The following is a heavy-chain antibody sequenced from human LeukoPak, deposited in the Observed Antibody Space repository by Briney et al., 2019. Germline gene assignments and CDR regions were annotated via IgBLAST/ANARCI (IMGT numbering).Heavy chain of an antibody. J-gene: IGHJ4*02. CDR3: ARDRSTDFWSGYYTNYFDY. V-gene: IGHV3-7*01. D-gene: IGHD3-3*01. Sequence: GGSLRLSCAASGFTFINYWMTWVRQAPGKGLEWVATIKQDGSEKYYVDSVKGRFTLSRDNAKNSLYLQMNSLRAEDTAVYYCARDRSTDFWSGYYTNYFDYWGQGTLVTVSS. CDR2: IKQDGSEK. CDR1: GFTFINYW.